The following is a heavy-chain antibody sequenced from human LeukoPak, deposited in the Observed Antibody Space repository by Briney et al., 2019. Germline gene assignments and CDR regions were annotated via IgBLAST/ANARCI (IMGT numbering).Heavy chain of an antibody. CDR2: ISSSSSYT. D-gene: IGHD3-10*01. CDR1: GFTFSDYY. V-gene: IGHV3-11*03. CDR3: ARHCYGSGSYYSNAFDI. Sequence: GGSLRLSCAASGFTFSDYYMSWIRQAPGKGLEWVSYISSSSSYTNYAASVKGRFTISRDNAKNSLYLQMNSLRAEDTAVYYCARHCYGSGSYYSNAFDIWGQGTMVTVSS. J-gene: IGHJ3*02.